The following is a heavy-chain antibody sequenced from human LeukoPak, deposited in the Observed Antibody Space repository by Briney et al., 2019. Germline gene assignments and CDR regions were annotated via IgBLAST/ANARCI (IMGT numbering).Heavy chain of an antibody. CDR1: GFTFSSYE. Sequence: GSLRLSCAASGFTFSSYEMNWVRQAPGKGLEWIGSIYYSGSTDYNPSLKSRVTISVDTSKNQFSLKLSSVTAADTAVYYCARDPYTYYDILTGYYTGGWFDPWGQGTLVTVSS. D-gene: IGHD3-9*01. CDR3: ARDPYTYYDILTGYYTGGWFDP. V-gene: IGHV4-59*01. J-gene: IGHJ5*02. CDR2: IYYSGST.